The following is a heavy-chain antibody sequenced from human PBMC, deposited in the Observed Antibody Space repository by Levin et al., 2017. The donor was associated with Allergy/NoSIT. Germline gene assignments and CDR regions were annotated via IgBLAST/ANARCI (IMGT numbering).Heavy chain of an antibody. J-gene: IGHJ6*02. V-gene: IGHV3-30*18. CDR1: GFSFSSYG. CDR3: AKDQHRGQQLSYYYGLDV. CDR2: ISYDGSNK. Sequence: GESLKISCAVSGFSFSSYGMHWVRQAPGKGLEWVAVISYDGSNKYYADSVKGRFTISRDNSKNTLYLQMNSLRVEDTAVYYCAKDQHRGQQLSYYYGLDVWGQGTTVTVSS. D-gene: IGHD6-13*01.